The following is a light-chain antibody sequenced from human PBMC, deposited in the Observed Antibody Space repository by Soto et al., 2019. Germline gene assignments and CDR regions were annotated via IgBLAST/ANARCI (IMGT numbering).Light chain of an antibody. CDR1: QSISDY. V-gene: IGKV1-27*01. Sequence: DLQITQSPSSLSASVGARVTITCRASQSISDYLAWYQQKPGQAPRLLIYGASTRATGIPSRFSGSGSGTDFTITISSLQSEDVETYYCQQYNNWPETFGRGTKVDIK. CDR3: QQYNNWPET. CDR2: GAS. J-gene: IGKJ1*01.